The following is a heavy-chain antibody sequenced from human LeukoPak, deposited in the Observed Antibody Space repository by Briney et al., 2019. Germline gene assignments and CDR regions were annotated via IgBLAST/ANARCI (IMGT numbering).Heavy chain of an antibody. V-gene: IGHV4-34*01. CDR3: ARDVQRWLDLQYYYHGMDV. D-gene: IGHD6-19*01. Sequence: SETLSLTCAVYGESFSGYYWSWIRQPPGKGLEWIGEINHSGSTNYNPSLKSRVTISVDTSKNQFSLKLSSVTAADTAVYYCARDVQRWLDLQYYYHGMDVWGQGTTVTVS. J-gene: IGHJ6*02. CDR1: GESFSGYY. CDR2: INHSGST.